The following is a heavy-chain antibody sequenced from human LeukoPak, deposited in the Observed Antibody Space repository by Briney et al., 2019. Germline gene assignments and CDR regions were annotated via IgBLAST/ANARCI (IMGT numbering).Heavy chain of an antibody. CDR2: IYYSGST. J-gene: IGHJ6*03. CDR3: ARAPMPNYYYYYMDV. D-gene: IGHD2-2*01. Sequence: SETLSLTCTVSGGSISSSSYYWGWIRQPPGKGLEWIGSIYYSGSTYYNPSLKSRVTISVDTSKNQFSLKLSSVTAADTAVYYCARAPMPNYYYYYMDVWGKGTTVTVSS. V-gene: IGHV4-39*07. CDR1: GGSISSSSYY.